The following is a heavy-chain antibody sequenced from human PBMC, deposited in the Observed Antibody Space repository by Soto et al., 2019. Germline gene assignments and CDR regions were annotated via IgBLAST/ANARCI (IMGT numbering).Heavy chain of an antibody. CDR3: DASMFYYGMDV. J-gene: IGHJ6*02. D-gene: IGHD2-2*01. CDR1: GYSFTSYW. CDR2: IYPGDSDT. V-gene: IGHV5-51*01. Sequence: VESQQVSCKGSGYSFTSYWIGWVRQMPGKGLEWMGIIYPGDSDTRYSPSFQGQVTISADKSITTTYLQGSRLKASDTAIYYWDASMFYYGMDVCGQGTTVTVSS.